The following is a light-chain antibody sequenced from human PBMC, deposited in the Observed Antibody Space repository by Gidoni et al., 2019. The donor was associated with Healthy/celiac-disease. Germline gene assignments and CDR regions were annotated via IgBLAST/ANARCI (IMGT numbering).Light chain of an antibody. V-gene: IGLV2-11*01. CDR2: DVS. J-gene: IGLJ1*01. CDR3: CSYAGSYTS. CDR1: SSDVGGYNY. Sequence: QSALTQPRSVSGPPGQSVTISCTGTSSDVGGYNYVSWYQQHPGKAPKLMIYDVSKRPSGVPDRFSGSKSGNTASLTISGLQAEDEADYYCCSYAGSYTSFGTGTKVTVL.